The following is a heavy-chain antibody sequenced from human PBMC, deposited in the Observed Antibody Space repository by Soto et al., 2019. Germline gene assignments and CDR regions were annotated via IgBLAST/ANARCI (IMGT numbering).Heavy chain of an antibody. CDR1: GGSINSGGYF. J-gene: IGHJ4*02. CDR3: ARERAYFDS. Sequence: SETLSLTCTVSGGSINSGGYFWNWIRQYPDKGLEWIGYIHYSGITHYNPSLKSRVAISIDTSKNQFSLMVNSVTAADTAVYYCARERAYFDSWGQGTVVT. V-gene: IGHV4-31*03. CDR2: IHYSGIT.